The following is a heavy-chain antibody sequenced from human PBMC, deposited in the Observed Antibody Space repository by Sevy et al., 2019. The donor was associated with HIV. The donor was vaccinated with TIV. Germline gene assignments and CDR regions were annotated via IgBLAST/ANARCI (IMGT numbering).Heavy chain of an antibody. CDR3: VREGGSGWYNFDY. D-gene: IGHD6-19*01. J-gene: IGHJ4*02. Sequence: GGSLRLSCAASGFTFSSYSMDWVRQAPGKGLEWVSSISSSTNYIYYADSVKGRFTISRDNAKNSLFLQMNSLRAEDTAVYYCVREGGSGWYNFDYWCQGTLVTVSS. V-gene: IGHV3-21*01. CDR1: GFTFSSYS. CDR2: ISSSTNYI.